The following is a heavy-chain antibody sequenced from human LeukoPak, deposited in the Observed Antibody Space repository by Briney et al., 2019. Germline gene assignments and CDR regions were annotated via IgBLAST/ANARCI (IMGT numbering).Heavy chain of an antibody. CDR2: ISSSGSTI. Sequence: GGSLRLSCAASGFTFSSYEMHWVRQAPGKGLEWVSYISSSGSTIYYADSVKGRFTISRDNAKNSLYLQINSRRAGAPAVYYVARVWNKGKLGDYGGQGTLVTVS. CDR1: GFTFSSYE. V-gene: IGHV3-48*03. CDR3: ARVWNKGKLGDY. D-gene: IGHD1/OR15-1a*01. J-gene: IGHJ4*02.